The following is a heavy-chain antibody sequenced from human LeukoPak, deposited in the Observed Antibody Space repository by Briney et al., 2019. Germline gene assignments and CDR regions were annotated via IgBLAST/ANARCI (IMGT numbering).Heavy chain of an antibody. CDR2: ISYDGRYD. J-gene: IGHJ3*02. V-gene: IGHV3-30*04. D-gene: IGHD3-9*01. CDR1: GFTFSSYA. Sequence: GGSLRLSCAASGFTFSSYALHWVRQAPGKGREWVAVISYDGRYDYYADSVKGRFTISRDNSKNTLYLQMNSLRAEDTAVYYCAREYYHILTGHQNNAFDIWGQGTMVTVSS. CDR3: AREYYHILTGHQNNAFDI.